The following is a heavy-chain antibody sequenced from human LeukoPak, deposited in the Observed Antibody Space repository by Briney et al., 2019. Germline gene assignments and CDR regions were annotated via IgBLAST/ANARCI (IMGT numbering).Heavy chain of an antibody. CDR1: GGTFSSYA. CDR3: ARPHAYSSGWYYFDY. J-gene: IGHJ4*02. V-gene: IGHV1-69*13. CDR2: IIPIFGTA. D-gene: IGHD6-19*01. Sequence: SVKVSCKASGGTFSSYAISWVRQAPGQGLEWMGGIIPIFGTANYAQKFQGRVTITADESTSTAYMELSSLRSEDTAVYYCARPHAYSSGWYYFDYWGQGTLVTVSS.